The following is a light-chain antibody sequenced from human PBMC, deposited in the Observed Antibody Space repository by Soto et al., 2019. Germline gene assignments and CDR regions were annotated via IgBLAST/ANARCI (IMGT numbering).Light chain of an antibody. V-gene: IGKV1-39*01. J-gene: IGKJ1*01. CDR1: QSISSY. CDR2: AAS. CDR3: QQSYSTPWT. Sequence: DNQLTQSPSSLSSYIGDRVTITCRASQSISSYLDWYQQKPGKAPRLLIYAASSLQSGVPSRFSGSGSGTDFTLTISRLEPEDFATYYCQQSYSTPWTFGQGTKVDIK.